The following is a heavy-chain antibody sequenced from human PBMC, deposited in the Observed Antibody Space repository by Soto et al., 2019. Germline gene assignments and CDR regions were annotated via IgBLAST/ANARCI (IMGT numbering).Heavy chain of an antibody. J-gene: IGHJ1*01. V-gene: IGHV3-48*01. CDR1: GFTFSSYA. D-gene: IGHD1-26*01. CDR3: AREAPTIGSQYFQH. CDR2: ISGTSSTT. Sequence: PGGSLRLSCAASGFTFSSYAMSWVRQAPGKGLEWLSYISGTSSTTYYADSVQGRFTISRDNAKNSLYLQMNSLRAEDTALYYCAREAPTIGSQYFQHWGQGTLVTVSS.